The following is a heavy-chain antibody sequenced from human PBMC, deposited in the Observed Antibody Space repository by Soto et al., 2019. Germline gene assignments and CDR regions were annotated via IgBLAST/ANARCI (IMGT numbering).Heavy chain of an antibody. V-gene: IGHV3-74*01. CDR2: INSDGSST. CDR1: GFTFSSYW. CDR3: ARGPLTYYYDSSGYWALGY. D-gene: IGHD3-22*01. Sequence: GGSLRLSCAASGFTFSSYWMHWVRQAPEKGLVWVSRINSDGSSTSYADSVKGRFTISRDNAKNTLYLQMNSLRAEDTAVYYCARGPLTYYYDSSGYWALGYWGQGTLVTVSS. J-gene: IGHJ4*02.